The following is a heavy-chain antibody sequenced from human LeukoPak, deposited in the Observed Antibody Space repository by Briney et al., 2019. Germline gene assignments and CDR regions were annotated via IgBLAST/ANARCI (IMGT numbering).Heavy chain of an antibody. V-gene: IGHV3-74*01. J-gene: IGHJ4*02. CDR1: GLTFSSHW. D-gene: IGHD6-19*01. Sequence: QPGGSLRLSCAASGLTFSSHWMHWVRQAPGKGLVWVSRITNDGSSTTYADSVKGRFTISRDNAKNMLYLQVNSLRAEDTAVYYCARESHSSGWYLDYWGQGTLVTVSS. CDR3: ARESHSSGWYLDY. CDR2: ITNDGSST.